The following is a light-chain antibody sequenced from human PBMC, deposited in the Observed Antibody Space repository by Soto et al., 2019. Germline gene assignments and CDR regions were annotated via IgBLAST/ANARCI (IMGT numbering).Light chain of an antibody. CDR1: QSVDNF. V-gene: IGKV3-11*01. J-gene: IGKJ4*01. CDR2: DAS. CDR3: QHRSNWPT. Sequence: EVVMRQSPATLSVSPGEGATLSCRASQSVDNFLAWYQQRPGQAPRLLIYDASNRATGIPARFSGGGSGTDFTLTISNLEPEDFAVYYCQHRSNWPTFGGGTKVDIK.